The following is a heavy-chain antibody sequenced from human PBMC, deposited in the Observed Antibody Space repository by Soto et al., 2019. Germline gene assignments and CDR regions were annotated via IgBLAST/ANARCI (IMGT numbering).Heavy chain of an antibody. V-gene: IGHV3-23*01. J-gene: IGHJ3*02. CDR3: AKGPGHVVVAIAKSGSDNAFDI. D-gene: IGHD2-21*01. CDR1: GFTFSSYA. Sequence: EVQLLESGGGLVQPGGSLRLSCAASGFTFSSYAMSWVRQAPGKGLEWVSAISGSGGSTYYADSVKGRFTISRDNSKNTLYLQMNSLRAEDTAIYYCAKGPGHVVVAIAKSGSDNAFDIWGQGTMVTFSS. CDR2: ISGSGGST.